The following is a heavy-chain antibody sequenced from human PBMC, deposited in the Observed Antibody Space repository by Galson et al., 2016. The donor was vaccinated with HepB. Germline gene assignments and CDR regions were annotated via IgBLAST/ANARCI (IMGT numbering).Heavy chain of an antibody. Sequence: SVKVSCKASGYTFMSKGISWVRQAPGQGLEWMGRIVPILGMSNYAQKFPGRVTITADKSASTVNMELSSLRSEDTAVYFCAGAGSTSMVQGWAYRMDVWGQGTLVTVSS. CDR2: IVPILGMS. CDR3: AGAGSTSMVQGWAYRMDV. V-gene: IGHV1-69*04. J-gene: IGHJ4*02. D-gene: IGHD3-10*01. CDR1: GYTFMSKG.